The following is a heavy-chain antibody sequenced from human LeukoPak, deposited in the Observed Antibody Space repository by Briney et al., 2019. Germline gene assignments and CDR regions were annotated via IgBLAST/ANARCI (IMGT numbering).Heavy chain of an antibody. D-gene: IGHD5-12*01. CDR1: GYTFTNYW. V-gene: IGHV5-10-1*01. J-gene: IGHJ2*01. CDR2: IDPSDSYT. CDR3: ARRGMGYSGYDGYWYFDL. Sequence: GESLRISCKGSGYTFTNYWIGWVRQMPGKGLEWMGRIDPSDSYTNYSPSFRGHVTISADKSISTAYLQWSTLQASDTAIYYCARRGMGYSGYDGYWYFDLWGRGTLATVSS.